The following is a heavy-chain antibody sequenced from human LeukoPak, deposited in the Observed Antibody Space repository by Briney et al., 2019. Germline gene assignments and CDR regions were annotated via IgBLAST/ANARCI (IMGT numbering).Heavy chain of an antibody. CDR2: IYAGDSDT. J-gene: IGHJ2*01. CDR1: GYSFTSHW. Sequence: GESLKISCKASGYSFTSHWIGWVRQMPGKGLEWMGTIYAGDSDTRYSPSFQGQVTISVDRSISTAYLQWSSLKASDTAMYYCARHRVVTRHWYFDLWGRGTLVTVSS. V-gene: IGHV5-51*01. CDR3: ARHRVVTRHWYFDL. D-gene: IGHD4-23*01.